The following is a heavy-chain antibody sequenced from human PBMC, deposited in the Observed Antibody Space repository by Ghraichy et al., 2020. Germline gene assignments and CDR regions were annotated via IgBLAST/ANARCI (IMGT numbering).Heavy chain of an antibody. D-gene: IGHD2-2*02. J-gene: IGHJ4*02. CDR3: ARVHIVVVPAAIPVLPPKEYGMGAFDY. Sequence: SVKVSCKASGGTFSSYAISWVRQAPGQGLEWMGGIIPIFGTANYAQKFQGRVTITADKSTSTAYMELSSLRSEDTAVYYCARVHIVVVPAAIPVLPPKEYGMGAFDYWGQGTLVTVSS. CDR1: GGTFSSYA. CDR2: IIPIFGTA. V-gene: IGHV1-69*06.